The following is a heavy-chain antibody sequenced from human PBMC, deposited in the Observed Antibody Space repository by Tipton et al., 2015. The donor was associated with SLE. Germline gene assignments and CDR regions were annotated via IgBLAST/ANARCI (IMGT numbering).Heavy chain of an antibody. CDR1: GGSISSYY. V-gene: IGHV4-59*01. CDR2: IYYCGST. Sequence: LRLSCTVSGGSISSYYWSWIRQPPGKGLEWIGYIYYCGSTNYNPSLKSRVTISVDTSKNQFSLKLSSVTAADTVVYYWARSTGVVTRGFDYWGQGTLVTVSS. D-gene: IGHD4-23*01. J-gene: IGHJ4*02. CDR3: ARSTGVVTRGFDY.